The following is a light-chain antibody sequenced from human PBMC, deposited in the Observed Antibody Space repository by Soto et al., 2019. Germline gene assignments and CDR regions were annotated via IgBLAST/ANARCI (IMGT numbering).Light chain of an antibody. J-gene: IGKJ4*01. V-gene: IGKV1-39*01. Sequence: DIQVTQSPSSLSASVGDRVSITCRSSQTISYYLNWYQQKPGKGPKLLIYAASNLQSGVPSRFSGRGSGTDSTLTISSLQPEDSATYYCQQSYSTPLTFGGGTKVDIK. CDR2: AAS. CDR1: QTISYY. CDR3: QQSYSTPLT.